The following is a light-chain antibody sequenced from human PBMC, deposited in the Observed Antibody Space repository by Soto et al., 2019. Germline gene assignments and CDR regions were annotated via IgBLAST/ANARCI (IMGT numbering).Light chain of an antibody. CDR1: SSDVGGYNY. J-gene: IGLJ2*01. CDR2: EVS. V-gene: IGLV2-14*01. CDR3: SSYTSSSTLEGVV. Sequence: QSALTQPASVSGSPGLSITISCTGTSSDVGGYNYVSWYQQHPGKAPKLMIYEVSNRPSGVSNRFSGSKSGNTASLTISGLQAEDEADYYCSSYTSSSTLEGVVFGGGTKLTVL.